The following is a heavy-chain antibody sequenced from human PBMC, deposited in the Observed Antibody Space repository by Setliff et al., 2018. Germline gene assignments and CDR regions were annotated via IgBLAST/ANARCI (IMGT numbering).Heavy chain of an antibody. V-gene: IGHV3-23*01. CDR3: AKRGSSWSPIDF. D-gene: IGHD6-13*01. Sequence: GGSLRLSCAASGFTFTNYAMTWVRQAPGKGLEWVSVVSGGGDTIYYGESVKGRFTVSRDNSKNTLYLQMNSLSAEDTAVYYCAKRGSSWSPIDFWGQGTLVTVSS. CDR2: VSGGGDTI. CDR1: GFTFTNYA. J-gene: IGHJ4*02.